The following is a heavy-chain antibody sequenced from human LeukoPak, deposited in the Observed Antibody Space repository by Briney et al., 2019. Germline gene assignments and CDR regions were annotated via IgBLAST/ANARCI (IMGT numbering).Heavy chain of an antibody. D-gene: IGHD4-17*01. CDR3: ARHDHGASRVTFDI. CDR1: GFTLDDYY. J-gene: IGHJ3*02. V-gene: IGHV3-11*04. CDR2: ISPDSNTI. Sequence: GGSLRLSCAVSGFTLDDYYMSWIRQAPGKGLEWVSYISPDSNTIRYADSVTGRFTFSRDNARNSLSLQMNSLGADDTAVYYCARHDHGASRVTFDICGQGTMVTVSS.